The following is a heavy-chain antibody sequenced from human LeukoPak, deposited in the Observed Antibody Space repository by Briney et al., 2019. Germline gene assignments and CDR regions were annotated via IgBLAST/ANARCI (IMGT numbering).Heavy chain of an antibody. J-gene: IGHJ4*02. Sequence: PSQTLSLTCTVSGGSISSGGYYWSWIRQHPGKGLEWIGYIYYSGSTYYNPFLKSRVTISVDTSKNQFSLKLSSVTAADTAVYYCARAQGYDFWSGYSFFDYWGQGTLVTVSS. CDR2: IYYSGST. CDR3: ARAQGYDFWSGYSFFDY. D-gene: IGHD3-3*01. V-gene: IGHV4-31*03. CDR1: GGSISSGGYY.